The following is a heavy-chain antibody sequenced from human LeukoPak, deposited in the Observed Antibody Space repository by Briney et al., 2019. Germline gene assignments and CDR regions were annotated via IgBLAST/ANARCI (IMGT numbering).Heavy chain of an antibody. Sequence: GESLKISCKGSGYSFTSHWIGWVRQMPGKGLEWMGVVNPDDSDTIYSPSFQGQVTISADESITTAYLQWSSLKASDTAMYYCARLRWPRGGRSSFDYWGQGALVTVSS. CDR3: ARLRWPRGGRSSFDY. CDR2: VNPDDSDT. CDR1: GYSFTSHW. D-gene: IGHD3-10*01. V-gene: IGHV5-51*01. J-gene: IGHJ4*02.